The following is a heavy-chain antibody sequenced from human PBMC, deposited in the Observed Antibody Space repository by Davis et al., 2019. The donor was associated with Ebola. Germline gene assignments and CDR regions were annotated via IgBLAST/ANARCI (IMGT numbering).Heavy chain of an antibody. CDR1: GFTFSSYA. CDR3: ARDGEGCSGGSCYSQVYYYYGMDV. V-gene: IGHV3-30-3*01. CDR2: ISYDGSNK. J-gene: IGHJ6*02. Sequence: GESLKISCAASGFTFSSYAMHWVRQAPGKGLEWVAVISYDGSNKYYADSVKGRFTISRDNSKNTLYLQMNSLRAEDTAVYYCARDGEGCSGGSCYSQVYYYYGMDVWGQGTTVTVSS. D-gene: IGHD2-15*01.